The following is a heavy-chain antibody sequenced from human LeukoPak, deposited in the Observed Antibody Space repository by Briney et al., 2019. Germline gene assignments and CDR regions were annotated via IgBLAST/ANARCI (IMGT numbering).Heavy chain of an antibody. D-gene: IGHD3-9*01. CDR1: GYTFTSYG. V-gene: IGHV1-18*01. J-gene: IGHJ6*03. Sequence: ASVKVSCKAPGYTFTSYGISWVRQAPGQGLEWMGWISAYNGNTNYAQKLQGRVTMTTDTSTSTAYMELRSLRSDDTAVYYCPRIRYFDWLLRYHYYYMDVWGKGTTVTVSS. CDR2: ISAYNGNT. CDR3: PRIRYFDWLLRYHYYYMDV.